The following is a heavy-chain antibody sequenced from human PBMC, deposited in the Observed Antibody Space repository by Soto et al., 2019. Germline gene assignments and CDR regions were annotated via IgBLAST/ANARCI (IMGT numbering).Heavy chain of an antibody. CDR2: IDSSGEK. J-gene: IGHJ5*02. Sequence: QVTLKESGPVLVKPTETLTLRCTVSGLSITDSEMGVSWIRQPPGPPLEWLAPIDSSGEKSYRTFLRSCLAISQYTSNSQIVLTMTNMDPAETATDYCARSHMAVEVSPWFDPWGPGIPVTGSA. V-gene: IGHV2-26*01. D-gene: IGHD2-21*01. CDR3: ARSHMAVEVSPWFDP. CDR1: GLSITDSEMG.